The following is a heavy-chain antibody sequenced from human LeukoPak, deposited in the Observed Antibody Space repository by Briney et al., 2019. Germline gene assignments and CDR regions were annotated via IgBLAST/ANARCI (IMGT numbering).Heavy chain of an antibody. CDR1: GYTFTSYV. Sequence: ASVKVSCKASGYTFTSYVINWVRQATGQGLEWMGWMNPNSGNTGYAQKFQGGVTMTRNTSISTAYMELSSLRSEDTAVYYCARAVNYYDSSGYLFDYWGQGTLVTVSS. J-gene: IGHJ4*02. CDR3: ARAVNYYDSSGYLFDY. D-gene: IGHD3-22*01. V-gene: IGHV1-8*01. CDR2: MNPNSGNT.